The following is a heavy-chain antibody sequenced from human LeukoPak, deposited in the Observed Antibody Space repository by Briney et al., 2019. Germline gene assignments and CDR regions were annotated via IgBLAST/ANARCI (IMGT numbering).Heavy chain of an antibody. CDR3: ARDPLNRRWGSYYFDH. J-gene: IGHJ4*02. CDR2: ISYDGSNK. D-gene: IGHD1-14*01. V-gene: IGHV3-30*03. CDR1: GFTFSSYG. Sequence: GGSLRLSCAASGFTFSSYGMHWVRQAPGKGLEWVAVISYDGSNKYYADSVKGRFTISRDNSKSTVYLQVNSLRGEDTAVFYCARDPLNRRWGSYYFDHWGQGTLVTVSS.